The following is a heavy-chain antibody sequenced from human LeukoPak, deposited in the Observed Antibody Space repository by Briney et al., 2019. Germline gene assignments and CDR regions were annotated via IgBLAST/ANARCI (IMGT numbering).Heavy chain of an antibody. CDR3: AKYQGWIRGVMNAFDV. Sequence: GGSLRLSCAVSGFTLSNYGMSWVRQAPGKGLEFVSSISSSVSSGGGITYYADSGKGRLTISRDNSKNTVYLQMNSLRAEDTAVYYCAKYQGWIRGVMNAFDVWGQGTMVIVSA. CDR1: GFTLSNYG. V-gene: IGHV3-23*01. D-gene: IGHD3-10*01. CDR2: ISSSVSSGGGIT. J-gene: IGHJ3*01.